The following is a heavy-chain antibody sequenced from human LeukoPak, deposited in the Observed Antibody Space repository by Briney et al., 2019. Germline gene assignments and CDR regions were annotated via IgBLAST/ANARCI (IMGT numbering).Heavy chain of an antibody. CDR3: ARLGFAYYYDSSGYYQNWIDP. Sequence: SETLSLTCAVYGGSFSGYYWSWIRQPPGKGLEWIGEINHSGSTNYNPYLKSRVTISVDTSKNQFSLKLSSVTAADTAVYYCARLGFAYYYDSSGYYQNWIDPWGQGTLVTVPS. D-gene: IGHD3-22*01. J-gene: IGHJ5*02. V-gene: IGHV4-34*01. CDR2: INHSGST. CDR1: GGSFSGYY.